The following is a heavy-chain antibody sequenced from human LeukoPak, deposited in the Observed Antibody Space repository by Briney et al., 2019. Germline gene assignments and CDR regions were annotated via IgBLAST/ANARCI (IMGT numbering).Heavy chain of an antibody. D-gene: IGHD2-15*01. CDR3: ARDSGPVAATLFADY. CDR1: GYSISSGYY. Sequence: SETLSLTCTVSGYSISSGYYWGWIRQPPGKGLEWIGSIYHSGSTYYNPSLKSRVTISVDTSKNQFSLKLSSVTAADTAVYYCARDSGPVAATLFADYWGQGTLVTVSS. V-gene: IGHV4-38-2*02. CDR2: IYHSGST. J-gene: IGHJ4*02.